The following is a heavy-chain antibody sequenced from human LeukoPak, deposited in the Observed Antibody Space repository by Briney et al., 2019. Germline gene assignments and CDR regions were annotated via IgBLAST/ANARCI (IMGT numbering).Heavy chain of an antibody. V-gene: IGHV4-38-2*02. D-gene: IGHD6-19*01. J-gene: IGHJ4*02. CDR3: ASLVSGWYYFDY. CDR1: GYSISSGYY. CDR2: IYHSGST. Sequence: SETLSLTCTVSGYSISSGYYWGWIRQPPGKGLEWIGSIYHSGSTYYNPSLKSRVTISVDKSKNQFSLKLSSVTAADTAVYYCASLVSGWYYFDYWGQGTLVTVSS.